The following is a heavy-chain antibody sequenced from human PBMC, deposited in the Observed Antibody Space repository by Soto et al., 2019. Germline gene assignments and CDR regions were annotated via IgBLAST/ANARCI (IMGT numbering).Heavy chain of an antibody. V-gene: IGHV1-69*02. D-gene: IGHD3-10*01. J-gene: IGHJ4*02. CDR1: GDTFNFYS. CDR2: INPILSMS. Sequence: QVQLVQSGADVQRPGSSVRVSCKASGDTFNFYSINWVRQAPGLGLQWMGRINPILSMSNYAPRFQGRVTMTADKSTSTAYMELSSLSSEDTAKYYCATSYGSGYRAFDSWGQGALVTVSS. CDR3: ATSYGSGYRAFDS.